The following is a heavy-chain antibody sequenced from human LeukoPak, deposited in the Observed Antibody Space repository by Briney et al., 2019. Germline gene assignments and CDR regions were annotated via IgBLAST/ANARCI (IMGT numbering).Heavy chain of an antibody. Sequence: GGSLRLSCAASGFTFSSYAMHWVRQAPGKGLEWVAVISYDGSNKYYADSVKGRFTISRDNSKNTLYLQMNSLRAGDTAVYYCARFIAAPFYFDYWGQGTLVTVSS. CDR3: ARFIAAPFYFDY. CDR2: ISYDGSNK. J-gene: IGHJ4*02. CDR1: GFTFSSYA. V-gene: IGHV3-30*04. D-gene: IGHD6-13*01.